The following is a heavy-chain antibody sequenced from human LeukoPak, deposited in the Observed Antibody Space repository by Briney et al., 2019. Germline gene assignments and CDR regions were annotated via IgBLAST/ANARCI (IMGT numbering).Heavy chain of an antibody. CDR1: GFTFSSYG. CDR3: AKAFIVVVVAAYDY. J-gene: IGHJ4*02. D-gene: IGHD2-15*01. V-gene: IGHV3-30*02. CDR2: IRYDGSNK. Sequence: GGSLRLSCAASGFTFSSYGMSWVRQAPGKGLEWVAFIRYDGSNKYFADSLKGRFTISRDNSKNTLYLQMNSLRAEDTAVYYCAKAFIVVVVAAYDYWGQGTLVTVSS.